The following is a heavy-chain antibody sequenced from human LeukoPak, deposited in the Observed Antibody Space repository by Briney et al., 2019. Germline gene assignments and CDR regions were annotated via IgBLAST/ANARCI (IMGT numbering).Heavy chain of an antibody. V-gene: IGHV2-5*02. CDR2: IYCDDNK. CDR1: GFSLTTRNLA. J-gene: IGHJ4*02. D-gene: IGHD2/OR15-2a*01. CDR3: AHSPKYCYFDS. Sequence: SGPTLAKPTQTLTLTCTFSGFSLTTRNLAGAWIRQPPGKALEWLTLIYCDDNKRYNPSLEKRLANSKDTTKNQVTLTMTNMDPVDTGTYFCAHSPKYCYFDSWGQGALVTVSS.